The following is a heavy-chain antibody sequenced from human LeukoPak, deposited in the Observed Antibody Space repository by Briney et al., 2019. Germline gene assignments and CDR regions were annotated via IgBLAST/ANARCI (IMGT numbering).Heavy chain of an antibody. CDR2: INDGGTT. D-gene: IGHD3-3*01. CDR3: ARKYDFWSAPGYRAGGANHFGRFDY. CDR1: SGPFSGFY. J-gene: IGHJ4*02. V-gene: IGHV4-34*01. Sequence: MASETLSLTCAVYSGPFSGFYWTWIRQPPGKGLEWIGEINDGGTTNFNPSLKSRVTMSIDTSKNQFSLKLSSVTAADTAVYYCARKYDFWSAPGYRAGGANHFGRFDYWGQGTLVTVSS.